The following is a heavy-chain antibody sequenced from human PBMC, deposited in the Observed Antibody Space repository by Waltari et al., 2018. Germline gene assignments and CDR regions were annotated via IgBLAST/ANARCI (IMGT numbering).Heavy chain of an antibody. CDR1: GGTFSSYA. D-gene: IGHD2-2*01. Sequence: QVQLVQSGAEVKKPGSSVKVSCKASGGTFSSYAISWVRQAPGQRLEWMGRSIPILGIANYAQKFQGRVTITADKSTSTAYMELSSLRSEDTAVYYCARVPDYYYGMDVWGQGTTVTVSS. CDR2: SIPILGIA. J-gene: IGHJ6*02. V-gene: IGHV1-69*04. CDR3: ARVPDYYYGMDV.